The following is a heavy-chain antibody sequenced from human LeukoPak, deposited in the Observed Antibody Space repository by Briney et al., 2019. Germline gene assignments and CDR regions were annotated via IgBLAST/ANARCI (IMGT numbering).Heavy chain of an antibody. D-gene: IGHD3-16*01. V-gene: IGHV1-58*02. CDR3: AADLPGGAMFDP. J-gene: IGHJ5*02. CDR2: IVVGSGNT. CDR1: GFTFSSST. Sequence: TSVKVSCKASGFTFSSSTIQWVRQARGQRLEWMGWIVVGSGNTNYAQNFQERVTIARDMSTSTAYMEVSSLRPEDTAVYYCAADLPGGAMFDPWGQGTLVTVSS.